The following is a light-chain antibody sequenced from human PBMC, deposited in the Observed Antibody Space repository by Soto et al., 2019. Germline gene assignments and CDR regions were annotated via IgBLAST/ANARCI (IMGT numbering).Light chain of an antibody. Sequence: DIVMTQSPLSLPVTPGEPASISCRSSQSLLYGAGYMYVDWYLQKPGQAPHLLIFLGSNRASGVPDRFSGSVSGTDFTLKISRVETEDLGIYYCMQTLQTPYTFGQGTKLEIK. CDR1: QSLLYGAGYMY. CDR3: MQTLQTPYT. V-gene: IGKV2-28*01. J-gene: IGKJ2*01. CDR2: LGS.